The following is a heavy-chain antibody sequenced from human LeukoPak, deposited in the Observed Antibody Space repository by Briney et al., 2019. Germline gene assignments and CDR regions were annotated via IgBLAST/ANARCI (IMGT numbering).Heavy chain of an antibody. CDR2: INPNSGGT. Sequence: GASVKVSCKASGYTFTGYYMHWVRQAPGQGLEWMGWINPNSGGTNYAQKFQGRVTMTRDTSISTAYMELSRLRSDDTAVYYCARVYSSGYYYTFGLDYWGQGTLVTVSS. J-gene: IGHJ4*02. CDR1: GYTFTGYY. CDR3: ARVYSSGYYYTFGLDY. V-gene: IGHV1-2*02. D-gene: IGHD3-22*01.